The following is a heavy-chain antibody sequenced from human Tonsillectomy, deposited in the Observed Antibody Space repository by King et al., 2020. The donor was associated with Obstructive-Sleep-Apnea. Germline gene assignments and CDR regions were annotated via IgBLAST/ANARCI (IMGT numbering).Heavy chain of an antibody. J-gene: IGHJ4*02. V-gene: IGHV3-15*01. CDR1: GLTFCNAW. CDR3: TTDPGDYPDY. D-gene: IGHD4-17*01. Sequence: VQLVESGGGLVKPGESLRLSCAASGLTFCNAWMSWVRTTSGKGLEWGGRIKSKGDGGTTDYAAPVPGRFTISRDDLRNPLYLQMNSLMIEDSAVYYCTTDPGDYPDYWGQGTLVTVSS. CDR2: IKSKGDGGTT.